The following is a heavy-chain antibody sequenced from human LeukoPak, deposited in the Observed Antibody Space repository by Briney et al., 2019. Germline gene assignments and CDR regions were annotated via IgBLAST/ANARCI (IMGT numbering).Heavy chain of an antibody. D-gene: IGHD3-3*01. CDR3: ARGKYDFWSGYYRWFDP. CDR1: GGSFSGYY. Sequence: SETLSLTCAVYGGSFSGYYWSWIRQPPGKGLEWIGEINHSESTNYNPSLKSRVTISVDTSKNQFSLKLSSVTAADTAVYYCARGKYDFWSGYYRWFDPWGQGTLVTVSS. V-gene: IGHV4-34*01. J-gene: IGHJ5*02. CDR2: INHSEST.